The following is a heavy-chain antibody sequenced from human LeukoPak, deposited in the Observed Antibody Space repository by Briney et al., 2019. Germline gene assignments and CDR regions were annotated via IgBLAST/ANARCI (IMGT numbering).Heavy chain of an antibody. Sequence: PSETLSLTCTVSGGSLSSYYWSWIRQPPGKGLEWIGYISYTGSANYNPSHKSRVSISVDTTKSHFSLRLSSVTAADTAVYYCARGRWLQYYFDYWGQGTLVTVSS. CDR1: GGSLSSYY. CDR2: ISYTGSA. V-gene: IGHV4-59*01. D-gene: IGHD5-24*01. J-gene: IGHJ4*02. CDR3: ARGRWLQYYFDY.